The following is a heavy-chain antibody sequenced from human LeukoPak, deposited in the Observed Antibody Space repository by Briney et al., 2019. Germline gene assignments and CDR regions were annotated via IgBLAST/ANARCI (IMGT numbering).Heavy chain of an antibody. D-gene: IGHD5-18*01. J-gene: IGHJ4*02. Sequence: GGSLRLSCAASGFTFSTYAMTWVRQAPGKGLEWVSSTSGSGRNTYYTHSVKDRFTISRDNSKNTLYQQMNSLRAEDTAIYYCAKDPGSNSYGSFDNWGQGTLVTVSS. CDR3: AKDPGSNSYGSFDN. V-gene: IGHV3-23*01. CDR1: GFTFSTYA. CDR2: TSGSGRNT.